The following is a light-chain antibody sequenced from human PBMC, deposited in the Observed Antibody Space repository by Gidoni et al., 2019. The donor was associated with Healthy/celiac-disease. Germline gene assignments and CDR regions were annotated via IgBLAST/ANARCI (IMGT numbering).Light chain of an antibody. V-gene: IGKV1-5*03. J-gene: IGKJ2*01. CDR1: QSISSW. CDR3: QQYNSYPYT. Sequence: DIQMTQSPSTLSASVGDRVTITCRASQSISSWLAWYQQKPGKAPKLLIYKASSLESGVPSRFSGSGSGTEFTLTISSLQPDDFVTYYCQQYNSYPYTFGQXTKLEIK. CDR2: KAS.